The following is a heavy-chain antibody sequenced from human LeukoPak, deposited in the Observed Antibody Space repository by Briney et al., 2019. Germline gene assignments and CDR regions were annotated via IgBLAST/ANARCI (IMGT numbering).Heavy chain of an antibody. J-gene: IGHJ4*02. V-gene: IGHV1-18*01. CDR2: ISAYNDNT. CDR3: AREVAVANFDY. D-gene: IGHD2-15*01. Sequence: GASAKVSCKASGYTFTSYGISWVRQAPGQGLEWMGWISAYNDNTNYAQKLQGRVTMTTDTSTSTAYMELRSLRSDDTAVYYCAREVAVANFDYWGQGTLVTVSS. CDR1: GYTFTSYG.